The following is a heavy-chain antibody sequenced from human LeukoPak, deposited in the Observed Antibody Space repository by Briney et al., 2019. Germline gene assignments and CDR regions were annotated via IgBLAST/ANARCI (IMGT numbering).Heavy chain of an antibody. CDR1: GFTFSSYS. D-gene: IGHD6-25*01. V-gene: IGHV3-21*01. CDR2: ISSSSSYI. J-gene: IGHJ4*02. Sequence: GGSLRLSCAASGFTFSSYSMNWVRQAPGKGLEWVSSISSSSSYIYYADSVRGRFTISRDNAKNSLYLQMNSLRAEDTAVYYCARYSSGWPGYFDYWGQGTLVTVSS. CDR3: ARYSSGWPGYFDY.